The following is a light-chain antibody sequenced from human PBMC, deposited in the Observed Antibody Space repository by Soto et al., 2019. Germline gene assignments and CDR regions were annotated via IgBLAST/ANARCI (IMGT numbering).Light chain of an antibody. CDR2: GVT. V-gene: IGLV2-14*01. CDR3: FSHRSGNSHV. CDR1: SSDIGSYNF. Sequence: QSVLTQPASVSGSPGQSITTSCTGTSSDIGSYNFVSWYQQYPGKAPKLMIYGVTNRPSGVSDRFSGSKTGNTASLTISGLQAEDEAAYYCFSHRSGNSHVFGTGTKVTVL. J-gene: IGLJ1*01.